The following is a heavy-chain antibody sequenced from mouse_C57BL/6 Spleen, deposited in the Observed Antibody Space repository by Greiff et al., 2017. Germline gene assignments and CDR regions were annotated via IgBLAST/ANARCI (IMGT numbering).Heavy chain of an antibody. Sequence: VQLQQSGAELARPGASVKLSCKASGYTFTSYGISWVKQRTGQGLEWIGEIYPRSGNTYYNEKFKGKATLTADKSSSTAYMKLRSLTSEDSAVYFCARYDEGYWYFDVWGTGTTVTVSS. D-gene: IGHD2-12*01. CDR3: ARYDEGYWYFDV. CDR2: IYPRSGNT. J-gene: IGHJ1*03. CDR1: GYTFTSYG. V-gene: IGHV1-81*01.